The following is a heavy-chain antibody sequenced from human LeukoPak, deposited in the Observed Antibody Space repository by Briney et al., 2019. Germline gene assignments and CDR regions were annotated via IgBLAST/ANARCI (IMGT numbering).Heavy chain of an antibody. CDR2: IIPILGIA. CDR3: AREPPARITIFGVVNWFDP. Sequence: ASVKVSCKASGGTFSSYAISWVRQAPGQGLEWMGRIIPILGIANYAQKFQGRVTITADKSTSTAYMELSSLRSEDTAVYYCAREPPARITIFGVVNWFDPWGQGTLVTVSS. V-gene: IGHV1-69*04. CDR1: GGTFSSYA. D-gene: IGHD3-3*01. J-gene: IGHJ5*02.